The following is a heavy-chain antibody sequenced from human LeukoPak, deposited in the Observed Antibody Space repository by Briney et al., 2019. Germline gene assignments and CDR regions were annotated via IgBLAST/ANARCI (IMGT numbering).Heavy chain of an antibody. CDR2: ISYDGSNK. V-gene: IGHV3-30*18. CDR1: GFTFSSYG. D-gene: IGHD3-10*01. CDR3: AKDRRRGYYGSGSPYFDY. Sequence: GGSLRLSCAASGFTFSSYGMHWVRQAPGKGLEWVAVISYDGSNKYYADSVKGRFTISRDNSKNTLYLQMNSLRAEDTAVYYCAKDRRRGYYGSGSPYFDYWGQGTLVTVSS. J-gene: IGHJ4*02.